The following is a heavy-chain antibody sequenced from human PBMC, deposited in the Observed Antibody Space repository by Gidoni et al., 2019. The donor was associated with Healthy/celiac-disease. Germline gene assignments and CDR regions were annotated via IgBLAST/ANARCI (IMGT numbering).Heavy chain of an antibody. CDR3: ARREYSIARGAPVGGRREPERREFDP. V-gene: IGHV4-34*01. CDR2: INHSGST. Sequence: QVQLQQWGAGLLKPSETLSLTCAVYGGSFRGYYWGWIRQPPGKGLEWIGEINHSGSTNYNPYLKSRVTISVDTSKNQFSLKLSSVTAADTAVYYCARREYSIARGAPVGGRREPERREFDPWGQGTLVTVSS. D-gene: IGHD6-6*01. J-gene: IGHJ5*02. CDR1: GGSFRGYY.